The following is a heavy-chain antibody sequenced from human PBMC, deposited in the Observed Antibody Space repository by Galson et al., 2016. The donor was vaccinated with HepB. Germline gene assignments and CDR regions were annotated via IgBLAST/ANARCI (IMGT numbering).Heavy chain of an antibody. CDR3: AKDHPSSGWPTFDY. CDR2: VNNGGNA. Sequence: SLRLSCAASGFSLTSRAMSWVRQAPGKGLEWVASVNNGGNAYYANSVHGRFTISRDASKSTVDLQMDRLRAEDTALYYCAKDHPSSGWPTFDYWGQGTLVTVSS. CDR1: GFSLTSRA. D-gene: IGHD6-19*01. J-gene: IGHJ4*02. V-gene: IGHV3-23*01.